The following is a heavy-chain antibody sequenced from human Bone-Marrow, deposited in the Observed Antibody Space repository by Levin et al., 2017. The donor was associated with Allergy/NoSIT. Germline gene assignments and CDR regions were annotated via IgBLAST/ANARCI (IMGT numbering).Heavy chain of an antibody. J-gene: IGHJ6*02. V-gene: IGHV3-49*03. Sequence: GGSLRLSCRGSGFIFGDYAMSWFRQAPGKGLEWVGFTRSKAYGGTTEYAASVNGRLTISRDDSKSIAYLQMNSLKTEDTAVCYCTRGVVVPAAMKYCYYSMDVWGPGTTVTVSS. D-gene: IGHD2-2*01. CDR1: GFIFGDYA. CDR2: TRSKAYGGTT. CDR3: TRGVVVPAAMKYCYYSMDV.